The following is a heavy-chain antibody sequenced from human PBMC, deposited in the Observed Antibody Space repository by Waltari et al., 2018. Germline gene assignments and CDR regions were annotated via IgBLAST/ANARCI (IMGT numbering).Heavy chain of an antibody. D-gene: IGHD3-10*01. CDR1: GFTFSDHY. J-gene: IGHJ4*02. CDR3: HVWFGEWGVNY. Sequence: EVQLVESGGGLVQPGGSLRLSCAASGFTFSDHYMDWVRQAPGKGLEWVGRTRNKANSYTTEYAASVKGRSTISRDDSKNSLYLQMNSLKTEDTAVYYCHVWFGEWGVNYWGQGTLVTVSS. CDR2: TRNKANSYTT. V-gene: IGHV3-72*01.